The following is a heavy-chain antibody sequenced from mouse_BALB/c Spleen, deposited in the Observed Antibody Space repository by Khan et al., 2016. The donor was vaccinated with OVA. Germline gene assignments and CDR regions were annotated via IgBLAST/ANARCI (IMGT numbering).Heavy chain of an antibody. CDR1: GFTFSRYA. CDR2: ISSGCST. Sequence: EVQLVESGGGLVKPGGSLKLSCAASGFTFSRYAMSWVRQTPEKRLEWVAFISSGCSTYYPDSVKGRFTITRDNARNILYRQMSSRSSEDTAMYYCARPYAMDYWGQGTLVIVSA. J-gene: IGHJ4*01. V-gene: IGHV5-6-5*01. CDR3: ARPYAMDY.